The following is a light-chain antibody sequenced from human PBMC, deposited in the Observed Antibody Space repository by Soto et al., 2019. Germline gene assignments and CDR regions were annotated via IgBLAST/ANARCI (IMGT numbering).Light chain of an antibody. Sequence: QSALTQPPSASGTPGQRVTISCSGSSSNIGRNTVNWYQQLPGTAPKLLIHSNNQRPSGVPDRFSGSKSGTSASLAISGLQSEDEADYYCAAWDDSLKEVFGGGTKLTVL. V-gene: IGLV1-44*01. J-gene: IGLJ3*02. CDR3: AAWDDSLKEV. CDR2: SNN. CDR1: SSNIGRNT.